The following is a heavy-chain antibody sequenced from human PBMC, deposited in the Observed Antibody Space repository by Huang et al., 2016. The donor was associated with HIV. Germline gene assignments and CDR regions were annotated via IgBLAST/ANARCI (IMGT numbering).Heavy chain of an antibody. CDR1: VFSFSHYG. CDR3: ATDLGGYSFDY. Sequence: QAQLFESGGGVVQPGGSLRLSWATSVFSFSHYGMTWVRQARGRGLERVAFIRFDGGNEDYADSAKGRFTMSRDNSKEMLFWEMNSLRGGDTAFDYCATDLGGYSFDYWGQGALVSVSS. CDR2: IRFDGGNE. V-gene: IGHV3-30*02. J-gene: IGHJ4*02. D-gene: IGHD2-21*02.